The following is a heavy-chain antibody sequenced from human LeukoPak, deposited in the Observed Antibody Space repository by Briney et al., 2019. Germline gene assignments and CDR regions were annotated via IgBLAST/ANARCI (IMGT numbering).Heavy chain of an antibody. D-gene: IGHD3-22*01. CDR3: AKGSGYDSSGYHDY. CDR1: RFTFDDYA. CDR2: ISWNSGSI. J-gene: IGHJ4*02. V-gene: IGHV3-9*01. Sequence: ARSLTLSCAASRFTFDDYAMHWVRQAPGKGLEWVSGISWNSGSIGYADSVKGRFTISRDNAKNSLYLQMNSLRAEDTALYYCAKGSGYDSSGYHDYWGQGTLVTVSS.